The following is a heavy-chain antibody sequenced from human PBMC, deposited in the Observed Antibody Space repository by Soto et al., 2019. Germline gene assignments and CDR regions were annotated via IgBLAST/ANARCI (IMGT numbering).Heavy chain of an antibody. CDR3: ARGGVYCSGGSCYRTEPFYYYYGMDV. D-gene: IGHD2-15*01. CDR1: GGSFSCYY. V-gene: IGHV4-34*01. J-gene: IGHJ6*02. Sequence: PSETLSLTCAVYGGSFSCYYWSWIRQPPGKGLEWIGEINHSGSTNYNPSLKSRVTISVDTSKNQFSLKLSSVTAADTAVYYCARGGVYCSGGSCYRTEPFYYYYGMDVWGQGTTVTVSS. CDR2: INHSGST.